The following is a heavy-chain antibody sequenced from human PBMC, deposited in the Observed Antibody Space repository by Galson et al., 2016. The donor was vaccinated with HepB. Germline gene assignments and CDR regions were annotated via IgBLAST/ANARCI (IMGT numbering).Heavy chain of an antibody. CDR1: GFTVSSSY. D-gene: IGHD4-17*01. J-gene: IGHJ4*02. Sequence: SLRLSCAASGFTVSSSYMSWVRQAPGKGLEWVSVIYAGGSTYYADSVKGRFSISRDNSKNTRSLLMNSPRAEDTAVYYCTRRAFDYGDYPFDHWGQGTLVTVSP. V-gene: IGHV3-53*01. CDR2: IYAGGST. CDR3: TRRAFDYGDYPFDH.